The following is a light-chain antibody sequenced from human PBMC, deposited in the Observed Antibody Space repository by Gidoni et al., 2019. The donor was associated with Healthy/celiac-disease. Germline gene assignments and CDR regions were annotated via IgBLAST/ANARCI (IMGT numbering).Light chain of an antibody. CDR3: QQRNSYPPT. J-gene: IGKJ4*01. Sequence: DIQLTQSPSFLSASIRDQVTITCWASQGISSYLAVYQQKPGKAPKLLIYVASTLQSGVPSMCSGRGSATEFTRTISSLQPEDFATYYCQQRNSYPPTFGGGTKVEIK. CDR1: QGISSY. V-gene: IGKV1-9*01. CDR2: VAS.